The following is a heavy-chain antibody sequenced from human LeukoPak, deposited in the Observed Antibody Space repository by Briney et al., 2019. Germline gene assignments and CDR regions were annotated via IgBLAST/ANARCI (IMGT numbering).Heavy chain of an antibody. J-gene: IGHJ2*01. V-gene: IGHV3-74*01. CDR3: VTGHYDSRMYFDL. D-gene: IGHD3-16*01. CDR1: GLTFSTYW. Sequence: GGSLRLSCTASGLTFSTYWIHCVRQAPGKGLVWVSQIKFDGSLASYADSVKGRFTISRDNAKNTLYLQMNSLGIEDTAVYYCVTGHYDSRMYFDLWGRGTLVTVSS. CDR2: IKFDGSLA.